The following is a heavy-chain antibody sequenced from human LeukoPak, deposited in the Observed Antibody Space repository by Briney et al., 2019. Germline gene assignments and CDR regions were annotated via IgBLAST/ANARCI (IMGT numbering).Heavy chain of an antibody. V-gene: IGHV3-7*01. Sequence: GGSLRLSCAASGFTFSGSRMTWVRLTPGKGPELVAHINPDGNEQFYMDPVKGRFSITRDNAANSVYLQMNSLRVEDTALYYCARAGVGVTILDYWGQGTLVTVSS. J-gene: IGHJ4*02. D-gene: IGHD3-10*01. CDR1: GFTFSGSR. CDR3: ARAGVGVTILDY. CDR2: INPDGNEQ.